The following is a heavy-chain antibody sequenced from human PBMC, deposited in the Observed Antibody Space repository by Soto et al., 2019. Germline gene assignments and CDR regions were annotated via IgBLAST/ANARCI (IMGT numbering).Heavy chain of an antibody. J-gene: IGHJ4*02. CDR3: ARTTVTDYFDY. Sequence: SLCVGGTVSGGSISIGDYYWSWIRQPPGKGLEWIGYIYYSGSTSYNPSLKSRVTISVDTSKNQFSLKLSSVTAADTAVYYCARTTVTDYFDYLGQGTLVTVYS. CDR2: IYYSGST. V-gene: IGHV4-30-4*01. CDR1: GGSISIGDYY. D-gene: IGHD4-17*01.